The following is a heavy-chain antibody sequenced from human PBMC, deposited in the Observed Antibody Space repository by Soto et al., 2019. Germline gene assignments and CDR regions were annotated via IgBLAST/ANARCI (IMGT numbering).Heavy chain of an antibody. CDR1: GGTFSSYA. Sequence: QVQLVQSGAEVKKPGSSVKVSCKASGGTFSSYAISWVRQAPGQGLEWMGGIIPIFGTANYAQKFQGRVTITADESTSTAYMERGSLRSEDTAVYYCARDKRPARVLDVWGQGTTVTVSS. CDR2: IIPIFGTA. V-gene: IGHV1-69*12. D-gene: IGHD5-18*01. J-gene: IGHJ6*02. CDR3: ARDKRPARVLDV.